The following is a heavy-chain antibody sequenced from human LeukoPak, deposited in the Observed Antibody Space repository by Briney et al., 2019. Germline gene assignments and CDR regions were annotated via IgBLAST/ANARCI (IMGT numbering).Heavy chain of an antibody. D-gene: IGHD3-22*01. CDR3: ARETHDRGGFYYLNY. CDR2: IYYSGST. CDR1: GGSVSSGSYY. J-gene: IGHJ4*02. Sequence: KPSETLSLTCTVSGGSVSSGSYYWSWIRQPPGKGLEWIGYIYYSGSTNYNPSLKSRVTISVDTSKNQFSLKLSSVTAADTAVYYCARETHDRGGFYYLNYWGQGTLVTVSS. V-gene: IGHV4-61*01.